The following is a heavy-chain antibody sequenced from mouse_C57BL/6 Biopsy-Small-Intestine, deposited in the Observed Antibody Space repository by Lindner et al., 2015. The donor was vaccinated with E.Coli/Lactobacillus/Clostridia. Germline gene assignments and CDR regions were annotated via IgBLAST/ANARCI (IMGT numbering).Heavy chain of an antibody. CDR2: ISYSGST. J-gene: IGHJ2*01. D-gene: IGHD1-1*01. V-gene: IGHV3-1*01. Sequence: VQLQESGPGMVKPSQSLSLTCTVTGYSITSGYDWHWIRHFPGNKLEWMGYISYSGSTNCNPSLKSRISITHDTSKNHFFLKLNSVTTEDTATYYCARGVASPYCFDYWGQGTTLTVSS. CDR1: GYSITSGYD. CDR3: ARGVASPYCFDY.